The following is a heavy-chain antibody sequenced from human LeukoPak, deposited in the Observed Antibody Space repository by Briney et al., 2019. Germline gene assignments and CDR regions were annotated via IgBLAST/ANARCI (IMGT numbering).Heavy chain of an antibody. D-gene: IGHD6-13*01. J-gene: IGHJ5*02. CDR3: ARRRVAATAGWSDP. CDR1: GGSITDNTYY. Sequence: PSETLSLTCAVSGGSITDNTYYWGWIRQPPGEGLEWIGCIHNNGATYYDPSPKSRVTFSMDTSKNQVFLTLTSVTAADTAVYYCARRRVAATAGWSDPWGQGTLVTVSS. V-gene: IGHV4-39*01. CDR2: IHNNGAT.